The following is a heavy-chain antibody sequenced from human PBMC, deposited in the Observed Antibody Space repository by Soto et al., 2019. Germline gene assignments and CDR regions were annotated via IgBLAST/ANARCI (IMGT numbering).Heavy chain of an antibody. D-gene: IGHD6-19*01. Sequence: ASVKVSCKVSGYTLTELSMHWVRQAPGKGLEWMGGFDPEDGETIYAQKFQGRVTMTEDTSTDTAYMELSSLRSEDTAVYYCATQLCIAVAGPYGMDVWGQGTTVTVS. V-gene: IGHV1-24*01. J-gene: IGHJ6*02. CDR1: GYTLTELS. CDR3: ATQLCIAVAGPYGMDV. CDR2: FDPEDGET.